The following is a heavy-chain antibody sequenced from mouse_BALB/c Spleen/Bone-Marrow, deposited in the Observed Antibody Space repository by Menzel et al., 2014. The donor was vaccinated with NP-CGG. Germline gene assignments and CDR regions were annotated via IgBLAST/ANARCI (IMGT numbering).Heavy chain of an antibody. D-gene: IGHD1-1*02. CDR1: GFSLTSYG. J-gene: IGHJ4*01. CDR3: ARDRGGSSRALDY. V-gene: IGHV2-9*02. Sequence: VKLVESGPGLVAPSQNLSITCTVSGFSLTSYGVHWARQPPGKGLEWLGVIWAGGSTIYNSALMSRLSISKDNSKSQVFLKMNSLQTDDTALYYCARDRGGSSRALDYWGQGTSVTVSS. CDR2: IWAGGST.